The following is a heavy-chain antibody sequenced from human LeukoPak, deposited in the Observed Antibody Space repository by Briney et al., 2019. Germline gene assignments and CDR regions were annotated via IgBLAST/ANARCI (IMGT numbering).Heavy chain of an antibody. CDR2: IYYSGNP. D-gene: IGHD3/OR15-3a*01. V-gene: IGHV4-39*01. CDR3: ASQLDSTGYNTGFIDY. J-gene: IGHJ4*02. Sequence: SETLSLTCTVSGGSISGNSYYWGWIRQPPGKGLEWVGSIYYSGNPFSNPSLKSRVTISVDTSKNQFSLRLDSVTAADTALYYCASQLDSTGYNTGFIDYWGPGTVVTVSS. CDR1: GGSISGNSYY.